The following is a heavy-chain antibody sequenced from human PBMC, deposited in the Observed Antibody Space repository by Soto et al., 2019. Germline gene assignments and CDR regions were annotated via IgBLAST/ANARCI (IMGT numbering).Heavy chain of an antibody. Sequence: SETLSLTCAVYGGSFSGYYWSWIRQPPGKGLEWIGEINHSGSTNYNPSLKSRVTISVDTSKSQFSLKLSSVTAADTAVYYCARGVTMVRGVIWGDYYYYGMDVWGQGTTVTVSS. J-gene: IGHJ6*02. CDR1: GGSFSGYY. D-gene: IGHD3-10*01. CDR2: INHSGST. CDR3: ARGVTMVRGVIWGDYYYYGMDV. V-gene: IGHV4-34*01.